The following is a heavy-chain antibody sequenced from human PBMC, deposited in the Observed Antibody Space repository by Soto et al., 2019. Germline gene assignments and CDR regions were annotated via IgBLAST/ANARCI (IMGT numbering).Heavy chain of an antibody. CDR1: GFTFSSYG. V-gene: IGHV3-33*01. Sequence: QVQLVESGGGVVQPGRSLRLSCAASGFTFSSYGMHGVRQAPGKGLEWVAVIWYDGSNKYYADSVKGRFTISRDNSKNTLYLQMNSLRAEDTAVYYCARDSVYYGSGVLNYWGQGTLVTVSS. CDR2: IWYDGSNK. J-gene: IGHJ4*02. CDR3: ARDSVYYGSGVLNY. D-gene: IGHD3-10*01.